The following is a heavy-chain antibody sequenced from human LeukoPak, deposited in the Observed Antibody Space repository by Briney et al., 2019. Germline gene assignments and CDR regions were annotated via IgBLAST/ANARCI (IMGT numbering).Heavy chain of an antibody. CDR3: ARDRFGWFDP. D-gene: IGHD3-10*01. Sequence: SETLSLTCTVSGGSISSYYWSWIRQPPEKGLEWIGYIYYSGSTNYNPSLKSRVTISVDTSKNQFSLKLSSVTAADTAVYYCARDRFGWFDPWGQGTLVTVSS. J-gene: IGHJ5*02. CDR1: GGSISSYY. V-gene: IGHV4-59*01. CDR2: IYYSGST.